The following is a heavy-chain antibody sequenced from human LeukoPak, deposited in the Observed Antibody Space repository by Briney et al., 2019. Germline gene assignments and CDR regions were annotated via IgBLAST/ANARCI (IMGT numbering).Heavy chain of an antibody. J-gene: IGHJ5*02. V-gene: IGHV4-59*01. D-gene: IGHD3-22*01. CDR3: ARSYRSLKYYDSSGYYHP. Sequence: SETLSLTCTVSGGSISSYYWSWIRQPPEKGLEWIGYIYYSGSTNYNPSLKSRVTISVDTSKNQFSLKLSSVTAADTAVYYCARSYRSLKYYDSSGYYHPWGQGTLVTVSS. CDR2: IYYSGST. CDR1: GGSISSYY.